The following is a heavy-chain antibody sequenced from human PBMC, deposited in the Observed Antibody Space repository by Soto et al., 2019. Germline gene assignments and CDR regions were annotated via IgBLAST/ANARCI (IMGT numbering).Heavy chain of an antibody. J-gene: IGHJ4*02. V-gene: IGHV4-30-2*01. CDR2: TYHSGST. Sequence: PSETLSLTCAVSGGSISSGGYSWSWIRQPPGKGLEWIGYTYHSGSTYYNPSLKSRVTISVDRSKNQFSLKLSSVTAADTAVYYCASNDYWGQGTLVTVSS. CDR3: ASNDY. CDR1: GGSISSGGYS.